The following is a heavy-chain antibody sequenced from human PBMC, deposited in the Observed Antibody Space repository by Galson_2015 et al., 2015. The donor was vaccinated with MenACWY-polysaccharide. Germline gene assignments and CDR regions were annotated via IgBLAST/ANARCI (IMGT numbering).Heavy chain of an antibody. CDR3: VKSGLGNLGYSMVRGVDY. J-gene: IGHJ4*02. Sequence: SLRLSCAASGFTFSSYSMNWVRQDPGKGLEWVSGLSVSGDKTYYADSVKGRFTISRDNSRNMLYLQMNSLRAEDTAVYHCVKSGLGNLGYSMVRGVDYWGRGTLATVSS. CDR1: GFTFSSYS. CDR2: LSVSGDKT. D-gene: IGHD3-10*01. V-gene: IGHV3-23*01.